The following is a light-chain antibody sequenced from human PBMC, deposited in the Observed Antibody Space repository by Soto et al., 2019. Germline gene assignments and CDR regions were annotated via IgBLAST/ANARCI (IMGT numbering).Light chain of an antibody. Sequence: QSALTQPRSVSGSPGQSVTISCTGPTIDVDSSNYVSWYQQHPGKATKLMIYDVSERPSGVPDRFSGSKSGSTASLTISGLQAEDEADYYCCSYATTFDVFGSGTKVTVL. CDR3: CSYATTFDV. CDR2: DVS. CDR1: TIDVDSSNY. V-gene: IGLV2-11*01. J-gene: IGLJ1*01.